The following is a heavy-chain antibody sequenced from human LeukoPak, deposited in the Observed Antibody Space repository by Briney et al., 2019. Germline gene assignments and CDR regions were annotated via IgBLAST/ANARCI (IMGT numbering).Heavy chain of an antibody. CDR2: INWNGGGT. J-gene: IGHJ4*02. D-gene: IGHD3-9*01. CDR3: ARVIDSYYDILTGYSSRAYYFDY. Sequence: GGSLRLSCAASGFTFDDYGMSWVRQAPGKGLEWVSGINWNGGGTGYADSVKGRFTISRDNAKNYLYLQMNSLRAEDTALYYCARVIDSYYDILTGYSSRAYYFDYWGQGTLVTVSS. CDR1: GFTFDDYG. V-gene: IGHV3-20*04.